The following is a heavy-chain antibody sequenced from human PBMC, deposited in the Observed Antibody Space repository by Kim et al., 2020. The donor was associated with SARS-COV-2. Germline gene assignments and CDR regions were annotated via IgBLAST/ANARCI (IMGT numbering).Heavy chain of an antibody. J-gene: IGHJ6*02. D-gene: IGHD2-21*01. CDR3: ARGERYGMDV. Sequence: TYSNPSLKGRVTISVDTSKNQFSLKLSAVTAADTAVYYGARGERYGMDVWGQGTTVTVSS. V-gene: IGHV4-39*01. CDR2: T.